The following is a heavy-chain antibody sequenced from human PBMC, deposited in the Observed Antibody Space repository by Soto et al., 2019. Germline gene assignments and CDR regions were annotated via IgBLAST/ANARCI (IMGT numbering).Heavy chain of an antibody. CDR1: GFTFSSYW. CDR3: ARDRKFLGAARPA. CDR2: IKQDGSEK. D-gene: IGHD6-6*01. V-gene: IGHV3-7*01. Sequence: GGSLRLSCAASGFTFSSYWMSWVRQAPGKGLEWVANIKQDGSEKYYVDSVKGRFTISRDNAKNSLYLQMNSLRAEDTAVYYCARDRKFLGAARPAWGQGTLVTVSS. J-gene: IGHJ5*02.